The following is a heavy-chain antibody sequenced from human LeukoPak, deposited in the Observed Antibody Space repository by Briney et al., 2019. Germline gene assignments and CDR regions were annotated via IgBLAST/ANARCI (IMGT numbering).Heavy chain of an antibody. CDR3: AKRGVVIRVILVGFHKEAYYFDS. D-gene: IGHD3-10*01. V-gene: IGHV3-23*01. Sequence: GGSLRLSCAASGFTFNTYGMSWVRHSPGKGLEWVSAISGSATGYMTNYADSVKGRFTISRDNPKNILYLQMNSLRAEDTAVYFCAKRGVVIRVILVGFHKEAYYFDSWGQGALVTVSS. J-gene: IGHJ4*02. CDR1: GFTFNTYG. CDR2: ISGSATGYMT.